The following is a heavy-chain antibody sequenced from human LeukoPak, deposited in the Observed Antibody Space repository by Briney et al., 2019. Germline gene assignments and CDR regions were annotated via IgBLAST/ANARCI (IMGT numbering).Heavy chain of an antibody. CDR2: IYYSGST. CDR3: ARASAGVLLWFGELSRDAFDI. CDR1: GCSISSSSYY. Sequence: SETLSLTCTGAGCSISSSSYYWDWIRQPPGKGLGWIGSIYYSGSTYYNPSLKTRVTISVDTSTNQFSLKLSSVTAADTAVYSCARASAGVLLWFGELSRDAFDIWGQGTMVTVSS. D-gene: IGHD3-10*01. J-gene: IGHJ3*02. V-gene: IGHV4-39*01.